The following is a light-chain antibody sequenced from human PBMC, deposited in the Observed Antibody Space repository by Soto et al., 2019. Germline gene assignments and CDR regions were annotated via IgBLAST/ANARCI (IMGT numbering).Light chain of an antibody. CDR1: SSNIGSSS. Sequence: QSVLTQPPSASGTPGQRVTISCSGSSSNIGSSSVNWYQQLPGTAPKLLIYSNNQRPSGVPDRFSGSKSGTSASLAISGLQSEDEADNYCAAWDDSLNGVVFGGGTKLTVL. CDR3: AAWDDSLNGVV. V-gene: IGLV1-44*01. CDR2: SNN. J-gene: IGLJ3*02.